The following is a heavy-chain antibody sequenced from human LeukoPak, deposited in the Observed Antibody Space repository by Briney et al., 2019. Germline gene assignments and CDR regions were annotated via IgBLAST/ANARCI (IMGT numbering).Heavy chain of an antibody. CDR3: AKDLPITY. D-gene: IGHD5-24*01. V-gene: IGHV3-30*02. Sequence: GGSLRLSCAASRFTFSSYGMHWVRQAPGKGLEWVAYIQYDGSNEQYADSVKGRFTISRDNSKNTLYLQMNSLRAEDTAVCYCAKDLPITYWGQGTLVTVSS. CDR1: RFTFSSYG. CDR2: IQYDGSNE. J-gene: IGHJ4*02.